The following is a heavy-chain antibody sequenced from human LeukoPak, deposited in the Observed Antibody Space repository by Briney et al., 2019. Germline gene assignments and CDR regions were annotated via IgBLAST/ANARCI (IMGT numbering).Heavy chain of an antibody. CDR1: GYSISSGYY. CDR3: ARAPSGCGGTCPSDH. V-gene: IGHV4-38-2*02. D-gene: IGHD2-15*01. J-gene: IGHJ4*02. CDR2: IYHSGST. Sequence: SETLSLTCTVSGYSISSGYYWGWIRQPPGKGLEWIGSIYHSGSTYYNPSLKSRVTMSLDTSMNQVSLKLASVTAADTAVYYCARAPSGCGGTCPSDHWGPGTQVTVSS.